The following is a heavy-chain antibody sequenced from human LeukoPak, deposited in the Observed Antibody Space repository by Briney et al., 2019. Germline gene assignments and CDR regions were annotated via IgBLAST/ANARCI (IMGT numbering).Heavy chain of an antibody. CDR2: ISSSSSYI. Sequence: GGSLRLSCAASGFTFSSYTMNWVRQSPGKGLDWVSSISSSSSYIYYADSVKGRFTISRDNAKNSLYLQLNSLRAEDKAVYYCARDYGDPARFLDYWGQGTLVTVSS. J-gene: IGHJ4*02. CDR3: ARDYGDPARFLDY. D-gene: IGHD4-17*01. V-gene: IGHV3-21*01. CDR1: GFTFSSYT.